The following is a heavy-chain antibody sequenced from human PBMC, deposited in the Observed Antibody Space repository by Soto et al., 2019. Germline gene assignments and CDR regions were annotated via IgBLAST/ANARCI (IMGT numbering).Heavy chain of an antibody. CDR1: GGSISSGGYF. D-gene: IGHD2-2*01. CDR2: IYYSGST. CDR3: ARSRSHWSDTTCYPDIDY. J-gene: IGHJ4*02. V-gene: IGHV4-31*03. Sequence: QVQLQESGPGVVKPSQTLSLSCTVSGGSISSGGYFWSWIRQHPGQGLEWIGYIYYSGSTDYNPSLKRRTTLSLDTSKNLFSLRLSSVTAADTAVYYCARSRSHWSDTTCYPDIDYWGQGTLVTVSS.